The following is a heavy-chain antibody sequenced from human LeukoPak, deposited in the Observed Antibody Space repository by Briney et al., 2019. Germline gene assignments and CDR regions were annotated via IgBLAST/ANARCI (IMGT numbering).Heavy chain of an antibody. Sequence: GRSLSLACIDSGFTFGDYAMSWFSQAPGKGLEWVGFIRSKAFGGTPEYAASVKGRFTISRDDSKSIAYLQMNSLKTEDTAVYYCSREYFDWLRGQGTLVTVSS. D-gene: IGHD3-9*01. J-gene: IGHJ1*01. CDR2: IRSKAFGGTP. CDR1: GFTFGDYA. CDR3: SREYFDWL. V-gene: IGHV3-49*03.